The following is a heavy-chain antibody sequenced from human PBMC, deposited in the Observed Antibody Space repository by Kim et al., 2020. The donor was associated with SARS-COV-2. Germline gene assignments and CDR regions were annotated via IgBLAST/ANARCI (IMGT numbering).Heavy chain of an antibody. Sequence: GGSLRLSCAASGFTFSSYSMHWVRQAPGKGLEWVSSITCNRSYIYYADSVKGRFTISRDNSKNTLYLQMNSLRAEDTAVYYCARDAAMVPDWYFDHWGQGTLVTVSS. CDR1: GFTFSSYS. CDR3: ARDAAMVPDWYFDH. J-gene: IGHJ1*01. V-gene: IGHV3-21*01. CDR2: ITCNRSYI. D-gene: IGHD5-18*01.